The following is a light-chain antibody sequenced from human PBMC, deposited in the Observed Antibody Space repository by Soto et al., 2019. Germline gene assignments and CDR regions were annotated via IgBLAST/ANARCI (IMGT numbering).Light chain of an antibody. CDR3: QQYVRSPPGK. Sequence: IELTQSTGTLSLSPGERSTLACRASQRLSSSYLAWYAQKPGQAPRLLXXGASSRAHGIPDRFSGSGSVTDFTLTISRLEPDGFAGYYCQQYVRSPPGKFGQGTRWIS. CDR1: QRLSSSY. CDR2: GAS. J-gene: IGKJ1*01. V-gene: IGKV3-20*01.